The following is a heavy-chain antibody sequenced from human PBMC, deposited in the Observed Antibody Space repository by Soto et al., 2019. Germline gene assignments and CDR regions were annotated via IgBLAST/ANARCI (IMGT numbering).Heavy chain of an antibody. V-gene: IGHV1-2*02. CDR2: INPNSGGT. CDR1: GYTFTGYY. D-gene: IGHD3-22*01. Sequence: ASVKVSCKASGYTFTGYYVHWVRQAPGQGLEWMGWINPNSGGTKSAQKFQGRVTMTRDTSINTAYMELSRLRSDDTAVYYCARRKGDYYDSSGYNYYFDYWGQGTLVTVS. J-gene: IGHJ4*02. CDR3: ARRKGDYYDSSGYNYYFDY.